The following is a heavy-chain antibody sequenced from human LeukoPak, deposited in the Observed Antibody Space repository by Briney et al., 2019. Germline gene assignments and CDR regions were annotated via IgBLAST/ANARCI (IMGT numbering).Heavy chain of an antibody. V-gene: IGHV1-69*01. D-gene: IGHD3-10*01. CDR3: ARVSDYYGSGSYYNFTTDYYYYGMDV. J-gene: IGHJ6*02. Sequence: RASVKVSCKASGCTFRSYAILWVRQAPGQGLDWMGGIILIFCTPIHPQKFQGRVTITADESTSTAYMELSSLRSEDTAVYYCARVSDYYGSGSYYNFTTDYYYYGMDVWGQGTTVTVSS. CDR1: GCTFRSYA. CDR2: IILIFCTP.